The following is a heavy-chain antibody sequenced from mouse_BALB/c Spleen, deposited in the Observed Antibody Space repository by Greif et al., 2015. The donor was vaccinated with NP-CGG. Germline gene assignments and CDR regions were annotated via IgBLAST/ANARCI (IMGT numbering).Heavy chain of an antibody. CDR2: IYPGSGST. Sequence: LQQPGSELVRPGASVKLSCKASGYTFTSYWMHWVKQRPGQGLEWIGNIYPGSGSTNYDEKFKSRATLTVDTSSSTAYMQLSSLTSEDSAVYYGTRLGNYGYWGQGTTLTVSS. V-gene: IGHV1S22*01. D-gene: IGHD2-1*01. J-gene: IGHJ2*01. CDR1: GYTFTSYW. CDR3: TRLGNYGY.